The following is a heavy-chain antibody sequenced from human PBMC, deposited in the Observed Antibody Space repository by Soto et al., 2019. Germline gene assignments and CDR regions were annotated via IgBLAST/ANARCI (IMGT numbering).Heavy chain of an antibody. CDR2: ISSSTSYI. J-gene: IGHJ6*02. Sequence: EVQLVESGGGLVKPGGSLRLSCAASGFTFSSYSMNWFRQAPVKGLEWVSSISSSTSYIYYADSVKGRFTISRDNAKNSLYLQMNSLRAEDTAVYYCARMGSVTTFSWSDYYYGMDVWGQGTTVTVSS. CDR3: ARMGSVTTFSWSDYYYGMDV. V-gene: IGHV3-21*01. D-gene: IGHD4-17*01. CDR1: GFTFSSYS.